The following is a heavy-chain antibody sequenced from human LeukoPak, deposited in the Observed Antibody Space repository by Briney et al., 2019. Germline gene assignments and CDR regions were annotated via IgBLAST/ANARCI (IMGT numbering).Heavy chain of an antibody. Sequence: SETLSLTCTVSGGSISSSSYYWGWIRQPPGKGLEWIGSIYYSGSTYYNPSLKSRVTISVDTSKNQFSLKLSSVTAADTAVYYCARDGATRDYYYYYMDVWGKGTTVTVSS. D-gene: IGHD1-26*01. CDR1: GGSISSSSYY. J-gene: IGHJ6*03. CDR3: ARDGATRDYYYYYMDV. CDR2: IYYSGST. V-gene: IGHV4-39*07.